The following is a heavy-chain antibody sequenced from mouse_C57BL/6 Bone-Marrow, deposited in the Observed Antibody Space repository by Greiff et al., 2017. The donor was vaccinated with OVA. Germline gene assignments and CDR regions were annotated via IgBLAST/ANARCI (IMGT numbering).Heavy chain of an antibody. CDR2: IYPYNGVS. D-gene: IGHD3-3*01. CDR3: ARGTGFDS. V-gene: IGHV1-31*01. J-gene: IGHJ2*01. CDR1: GYSFTGYY. Sequence: VQLKESGPELVKPGASVKLSCKASGYSFTGYYMHWVKQSHGHILDWIGYIYPYNGVSSYNQTFKGKATLTVDKSSSTAYMELRSLTSEDSAVYYCARGTGFDSGGQATTLTVSS.